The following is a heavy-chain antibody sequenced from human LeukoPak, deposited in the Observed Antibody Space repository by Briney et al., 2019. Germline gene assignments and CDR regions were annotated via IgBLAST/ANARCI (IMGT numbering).Heavy chain of an antibody. CDR2: INPHSGGT. J-gene: IGHJ5*02. Sequence: ASVKVSCKTSGYTFTDYYVHWIRQAPGQGLEWMGGINPHSGGTNSTQKFQGRVTMTRDTSISTAYMELSGLISDDTAVYYCASHENQVSWGQGTLVTVSS. V-gene: IGHV1-2*02. CDR1: GYTFTDYY. D-gene: IGHD1-14*01. CDR3: ASHENQVS.